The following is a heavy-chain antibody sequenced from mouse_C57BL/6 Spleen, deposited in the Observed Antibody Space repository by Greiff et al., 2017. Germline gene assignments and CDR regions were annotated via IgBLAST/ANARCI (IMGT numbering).Heavy chain of an antibody. CDR3: TRSGGSNPPFAY. V-gene: IGHV1-15*01. CDR1: GYTFTDYE. J-gene: IGHJ3*01. Sequence: QVQLKESGAELVRPGASVTLSCKASGYTFTDYEMHWVKQTPVHGLEWIGAIDPETGGTAYNQKFKGKAILTADKSSSTAYMELRSLTSEDSAVYYCTRSGGSNPPFAYWGQGTLVTVSA. D-gene: IGHD1-1*01. CDR2: IDPETGGT.